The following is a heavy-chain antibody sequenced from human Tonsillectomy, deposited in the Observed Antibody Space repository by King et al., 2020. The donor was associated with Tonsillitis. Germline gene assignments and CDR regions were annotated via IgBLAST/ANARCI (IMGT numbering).Heavy chain of an antibody. CDR2: SYHSGNT. Sequence: QLQESGSGLVKPSQTLSLTCAVSGGSIRSGGYSWNWIRQAPGKGLEWIGYSYHSGNTYYNPSLKSRVTISVDRSKSQFSLKLSSVTAADTAVYYCARSCDLDGYASYFDYRGQGTLVTVSS. CDR3: ARSCDLDGYASYFDY. CDR1: GGSIRSGGYS. J-gene: IGHJ4*02. V-gene: IGHV4-30-2*01. D-gene: IGHD5-24*01.